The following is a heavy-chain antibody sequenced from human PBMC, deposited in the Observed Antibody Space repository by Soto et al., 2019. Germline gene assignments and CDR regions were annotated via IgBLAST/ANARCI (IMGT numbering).Heavy chain of an antibody. CDR2: IYYSGST. CDR1: GGSISSYY. J-gene: IGHJ4*02. CDR3: ARGVLGYCSGDGCPAFFDY. Sequence: SETLSLTCTVSGGSISSYYWSWIRQPPGKGLEWIGYIYYSGSTNYNPSLKSRVTISVDTSKNQFSLKLSSVTAADTAVYYCARGVLGYCSGDGCPAFFDYWGQGTLVTVS. V-gene: IGHV4-59*01. D-gene: IGHD2-15*01.